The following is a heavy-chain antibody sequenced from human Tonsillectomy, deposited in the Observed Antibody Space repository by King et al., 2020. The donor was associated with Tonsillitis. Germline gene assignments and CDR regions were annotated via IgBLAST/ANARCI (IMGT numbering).Heavy chain of an antibody. CDR1: GFTFSTSA. CDR2: IRCSGDIS. Sequence: VQLVESGGGLVQPGGSLILSCAASGFTFSTSARSWVLQAPGKGLEGFSAIRCSGDISYYADSVKGRFTISREFSKNTLYLQMNSLRADDTAVYYCARNGYFYHSSGFYYIDYFDSWGQGTLLTVSS. CDR3: ARNGYFYHSSGFYYIDYFDS. D-gene: IGHD3-22*01. V-gene: IGHV3-23*04. J-gene: IGHJ4*02.